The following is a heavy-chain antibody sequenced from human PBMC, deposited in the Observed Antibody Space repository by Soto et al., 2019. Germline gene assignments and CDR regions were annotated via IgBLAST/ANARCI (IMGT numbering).Heavy chain of an antibody. V-gene: IGHV3-23*01. D-gene: IGHD2-8*01. CDR2: ISGSGGST. Sequence: GGSLRLSCAASGFTFSSYAMSWVRQAPGKGLEWVSAISGSGGSTYYADSVKGRFTISRDNSKNTLYLQMNSLRAEDTAVYYCAKDLEGIVLMVYARERVPDAFDIWGQGTMVTVSS. CDR1: GFTFSSYA. J-gene: IGHJ3*02. CDR3: AKDLEGIVLMVYARERVPDAFDI.